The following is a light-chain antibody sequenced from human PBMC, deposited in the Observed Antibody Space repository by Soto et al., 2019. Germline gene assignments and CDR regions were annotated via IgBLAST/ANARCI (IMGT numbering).Light chain of an antibody. J-gene: IGKJ1*01. Sequence: EIVLTQSPGTLSLSPGERATLSCRASQSVPTNYLAWYQQKPGQAPRLLIYGASSRATGIPDRFSGSGSGTDFTLTISRLEPEDFAVYYCQQYGSSKTF. CDR2: GAS. CDR1: QSVPTNY. V-gene: IGKV3-20*01. CDR3: QQYGSSKT.